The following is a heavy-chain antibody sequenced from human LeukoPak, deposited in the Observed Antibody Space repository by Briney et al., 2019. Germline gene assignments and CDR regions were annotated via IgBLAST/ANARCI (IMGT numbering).Heavy chain of an antibody. CDR3: AKDSAFYYIDV. V-gene: IGHV3-23*01. D-gene: IGHD3-10*01. J-gene: IGHJ6*03. CDR2: ISGSGVST. CDR1: GFTFSSFG. Sequence: GGSLRLSCAASGFTFSSFGMSWVRQAPGKGLEWVSAISGSGVSTYYADSVKGRFTISRDNSKNTLYLQMNSLKGDDTAVYYCAKDSAFYYIDVWGKGTTVIISS.